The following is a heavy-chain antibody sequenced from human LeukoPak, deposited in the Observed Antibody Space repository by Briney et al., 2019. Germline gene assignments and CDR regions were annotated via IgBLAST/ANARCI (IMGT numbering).Heavy chain of an antibody. CDR1: GFTFSSYS. CDR3: TTTTVVTRHYYYYYGMDV. CDR2: IKSKTDGGTT. Sequence: PGGSLRLSCAASGFTFSSYSMNWVRQAPGKGLEWVGRIKSKTDGGTTDYAAPVKGRFTISRDDSKNTLYLQMNSLKTEDTAVYYCTTTTVVTRHYYYYYGMDVWGQGTTVTVSS. J-gene: IGHJ6*02. D-gene: IGHD4-23*01. V-gene: IGHV3-15*01.